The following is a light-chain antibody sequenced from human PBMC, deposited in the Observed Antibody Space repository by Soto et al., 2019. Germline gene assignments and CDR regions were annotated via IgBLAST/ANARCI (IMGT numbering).Light chain of an antibody. CDR2: SNN. CDR1: SSNIGSKT. V-gene: IGLV1-44*01. J-gene: IGLJ2*01. Sequence: QSVLTQPPSASGTPGQRVTISCSGSSSNIGSKTVNWYQQLPGTAPKHLIYSNNQRPSGVPDRFSGSKSGTSASLAISGLQSEDEADYYCAAWDDSLNRSVFGGGTKVTVL. CDR3: AAWDDSLNRSV.